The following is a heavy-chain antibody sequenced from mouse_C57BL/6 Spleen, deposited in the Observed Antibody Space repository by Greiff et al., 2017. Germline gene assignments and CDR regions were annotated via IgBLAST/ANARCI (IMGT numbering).Heavy chain of an antibody. CDR1: GYTFTSYD. Sequence: QVQLKESGPELVKPGASVKLSCKASGYTFTSYDINWVKQRPGQGLEWIGWIYPRDGSTKYNEKFKGKATLTVDTSSSTAYMELHSLTSEDSAVYFGARGGHLLLRAGFAYWGQGTLVTVSA. CDR2: IYPRDGST. D-gene: IGHD1-1*01. CDR3: ARGGHLLLRAGFAY. J-gene: IGHJ3*01. V-gene: IGHV1-85*01.